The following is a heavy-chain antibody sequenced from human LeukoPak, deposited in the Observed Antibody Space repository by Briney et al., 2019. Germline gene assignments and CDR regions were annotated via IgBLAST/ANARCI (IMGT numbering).Heavy chain of an antibody. CDR1: GFTFSSYS. D-gene: IGHD3-22*01. CDR3: ARADKGSYYDSSGYDY. Sequence: GGSLRLSCAASGFTFSSYSMNWVRQAPGKGLEWVSYISSSSSRIYYADSVRGRFTISRDNAKSSLYLQMNSLRAEDTAVYYCARADKGSYYDSSGYDYWGQGTLVTVSS. V-gene: IGHV3-48*01. J-gene: IGHJ4*02. CDR2: ISSSSSRI.